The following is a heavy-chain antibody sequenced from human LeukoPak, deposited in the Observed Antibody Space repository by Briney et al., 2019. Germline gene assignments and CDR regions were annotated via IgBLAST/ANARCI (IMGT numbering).Heavy chain of an antibody. J-gene: IGHJ4*02. Sequence: PGGSLRLSCAASGFTFTTYAMTWVRQAPGEGLEWVSGISGSGGKADYTESLKGRFTISRDNSKNMVYLQMNGLRVEDTAVYYCAKEGPVGGWPHDYWGQGILVTVSS. CDR1: GFTFTTYA. CDR2: ISGSGGKA. V-gene: IGHV3-23*01. CDR3: AKEGPVGGWPHDY.